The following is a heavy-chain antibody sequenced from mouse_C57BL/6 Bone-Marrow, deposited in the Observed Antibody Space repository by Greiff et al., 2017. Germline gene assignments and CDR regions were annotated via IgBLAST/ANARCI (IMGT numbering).Heavy chain of an antibody. D-gene: IGHD1-1*01. Sequence: QVQLQQPGAELVKPGASVKLSCKASGYTFTSYWMHWVKQRPGQGLEWIGMIHPNSGRTNYNEKFKSKATLTVDKSSSTAYMQLSSLTSEDSAVYYCARWNYYGSRDAMDYWGQGTSVTVSS. CDR2: IHPNSGRT. CDR1: GYTFTSYW. V-gene: IGHV1-64*01. CDR3: ARWNYYGSRDAMDY. J-gene: IGHJ4*01.